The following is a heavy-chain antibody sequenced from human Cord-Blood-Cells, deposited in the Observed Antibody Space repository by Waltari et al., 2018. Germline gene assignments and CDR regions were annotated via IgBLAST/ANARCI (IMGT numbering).Heavy chain of an antibody. D-gene: IGHD6-13*01. CDR1: GYTFTGYY. Sequence: QVQLVQSGAEVMKPGASVKVSCKASGYTFTGYYMHWVRQAPGQGLEWMGWINPNSGGTNYAQKFQGRVTMTRDTSISTAYMELSRLRSDDTAVYYCARDIPPIAAAGIGWFDPWGQGTLVTVSS. CDR2: INPNSGGT. CDR3: ARDIPPIAAAGIGWFDP. V-gene: IGHV1-2*02. J-gene: IGHJ5*02.